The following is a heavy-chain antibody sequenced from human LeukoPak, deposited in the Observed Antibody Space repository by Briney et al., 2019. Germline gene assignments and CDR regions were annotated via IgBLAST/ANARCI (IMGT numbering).Heavy chain of an antibody. Sequence: SETLSLTCAVYGGSLSGYYWSWIRQPPGKGLEWIGEINHSGSTNYNPSLKSRVTISVDTSKNQFSLKLSSVTAADTAVYYCARASTHYPFDYWGQGTLVTVSS. D-gene: IGHD3-10*01. CDR3: ARASTHYPFDY. CDR1: GGSLSGYY. V-gene: IGHV4-34*01. CDR2: INHSGST. J-gene: IGHJ4*02.